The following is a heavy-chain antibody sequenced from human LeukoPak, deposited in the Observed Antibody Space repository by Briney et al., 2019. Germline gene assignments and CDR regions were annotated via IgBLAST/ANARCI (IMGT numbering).Heavy chain of an antibody. CDR3: ARQQYQLGASGYYYYMDV. CDR1: GCSISSYY. D-gene: IGHD2-2*01. CDR2: IYYSGST. J-gene: IGHJ6*03. V-gene: IGHV4-59*08. Sequence: SESLTLSCTASGCSISSYYMSWIRQPPGKGLEWIGHIYYSGSTNYTPSLKSRVTISVDNSKNNLYLQLNSVTAADTALYYCARQQYQLGASGYYYYMDVWGKVTTVTVSS.